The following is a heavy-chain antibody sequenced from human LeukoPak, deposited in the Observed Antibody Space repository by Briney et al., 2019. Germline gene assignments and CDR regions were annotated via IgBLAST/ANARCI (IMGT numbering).Heavy chain of an antibody. V-gene: IGHV1-69*04. CDR3: AREGHRYYDSSGYKW. Sequence: SVKVSCKASGGTFSSYTISWVRQAPGQGLEWMRRIIPILGIANYAQKFQGRVTITADKSTSTAYMELSSLRSEDTAVYYCAREGHRYYDSSGYKWWGQGTLVTVSS. CDR1: GGTFSSYT. D-gene: IGHD3-22*01. J-gene: IGHJ4*02. CDR2: IIPILGIA.